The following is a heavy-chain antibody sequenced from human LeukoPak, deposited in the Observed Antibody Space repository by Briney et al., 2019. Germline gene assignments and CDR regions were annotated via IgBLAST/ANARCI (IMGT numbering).Heavy chain of an antibody. D-gene: IGHD6-13*01. V-gene: IGHV1-2*02. CDR1: GYTFTGYY. CDR3: ARSERPGGSRQLAHPYYYYYYMDV. J-gene: IGHJ6*03. Sequence: GASVKVSCKASGYTFTGYYMHWVRQAPGQGLEWMGWINPNNGGTNYAQKFQGRVTMTRDTSISTAYMELSSLRSEDTAVYYCARSERPGGSRQLAHPYYYYYYMDVWGKGTTVTVSS. CDR2: INPNNGGT.